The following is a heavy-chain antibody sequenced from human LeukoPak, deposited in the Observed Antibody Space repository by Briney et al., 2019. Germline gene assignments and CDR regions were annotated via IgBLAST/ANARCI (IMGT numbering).Heavy chain of an antibody. Sequence: SETLSLTCTVSGDSVSSGNYYWSWIRQPPGKGLEWIGFMSNSGHTDSTPSLKSRVTISLDTSKNQFSLKLNSVTAADTAVYYCARVSAAGAGPDSWGQGTLVTVSS. CDR3: ARVSAAGAGPDS. CDR1: GDSVSSGNYY. CDR2: MSNSGHT. D-gene: IGHD6-13*01. J-gene: IGHJ4*02. V-gene: IGHV4-61*01.